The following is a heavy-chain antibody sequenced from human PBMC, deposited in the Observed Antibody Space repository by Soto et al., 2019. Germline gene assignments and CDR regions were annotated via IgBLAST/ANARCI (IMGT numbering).Heavy chain of an antibody. D-gene: IGHD5-12*01. Sequence: QVQLVQSGAEVKKPGSSVKVSCKASGGTFSSYAISWVRQAPGQGLEWMGGIIPIFGTANYAQKFQGRVTITADEPTSTAYRELSSLRSEGTAVYYCARGPSGYSGYDEGGYWGQVTLVTVSS. J-gene: IGHJ4*02. CDR2: IIPIFGTA. CDR3: ARGPSGYSGYDEGGY. V-gene: IGHV1-69*01. CDR1: GGTFSSYA.